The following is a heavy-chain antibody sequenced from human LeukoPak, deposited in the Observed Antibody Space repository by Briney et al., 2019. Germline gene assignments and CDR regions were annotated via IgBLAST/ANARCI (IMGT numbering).Heavy chain of an antibody. Sequence: SVKVSCKASGGTFSSYTISWVRQAPGQGLEWMGRIIPILGIANYAQKFQGRVTITADKSTSTAYMELSSLRSEDTAVYYCARAWEPSAGFDPWGQGTLVTVSS. CDR1: GGTFSSYT. CDR3: ARAWEPSAGFDP. CDR2: IIPILGIA. V-gene: IGHV1-69*02. D-gene: IGHD1-26*01. J-gene: IGHJ5*02.